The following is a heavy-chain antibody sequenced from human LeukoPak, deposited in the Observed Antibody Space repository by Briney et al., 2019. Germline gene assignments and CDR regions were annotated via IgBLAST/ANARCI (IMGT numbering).Heavy chain of an antibody. J-gene: IGHJ4*02. Sequence: GGSLRLSCAASGFTFSNYAMSWVRQAPGKGLEWVSVISGSGRSPYYADSVKGRFTISRDNSKSTLYLQMNSLRADDTAVYYCAKATYYYGSGASEYFDYWGLGILATVSS. D-gene: IGHD3-10*01. V-gene: IGHV3-23*01. CDR1: GFTFSNYA. CDR3: AKATYYYGSGASEYFDY. CDR2: ISGSGRSP.